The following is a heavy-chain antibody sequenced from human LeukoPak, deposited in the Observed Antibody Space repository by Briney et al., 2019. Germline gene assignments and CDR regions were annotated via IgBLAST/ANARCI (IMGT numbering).Heavy chain of an antibody. CDR2: ISSSSNTI. Sequence: GGSLRLSCAASGFSFSTYSMNWVRQAPGKGLEWVSYISSSSNTIYYGGSVRGRFTISRDNAKNSLYLQMNSLRAEDTAVYFCARARIRGYYGSGSYDYWGQGTLVTVSS. V-gene: IGHV3-48*01. J-gene: IGHJ4*02. CDR3: ARARIRGYYGSGSYDY. D-gene: IGHD3-10*01. CDR1: GFSFSTYS.